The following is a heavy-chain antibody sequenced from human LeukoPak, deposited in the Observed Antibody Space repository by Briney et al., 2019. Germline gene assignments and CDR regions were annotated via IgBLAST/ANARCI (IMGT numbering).Heavy chain of an antibody. J-gene: IGHJ4*02. CDR3: ARGSAGDSSGSYDY. CDR1: GGSFSGYY. Sequence: SETLSLTCAVYGGSFSGYYWNWIHQPPGKRLEWIGEVNHSGSTNYNPSLKNRVTISVDTSKNQFSLKLSSVTAADTAVYYCARGSAGDSSGSYDYWGQGTLVTVSS. D-gene: IGHD3-22*01. CDR2: VNHSGST. V-gene: IGHV4-34*01.